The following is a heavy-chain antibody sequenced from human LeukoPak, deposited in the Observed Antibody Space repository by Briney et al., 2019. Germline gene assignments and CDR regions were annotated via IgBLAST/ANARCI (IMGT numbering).Heavy chain of an antibody. CDR2: ISGGGGST. V-gene: IGHV3-23*01. CDR1: GSTFTSYS. CDR3: ARKISFDY. J-gene: IGHJ4*02. Sequence: PGGSLRLSCAASGSTFTSYSMNWVRQAPGKGLEWVSTISGGGGSTDYADSVKGRFTISRDNSKNTLYLQVNSLRAEDTAVYYCARKISFDYWGQGTLVTVSS. D-gene: IGHD2/OR15-2a*01.